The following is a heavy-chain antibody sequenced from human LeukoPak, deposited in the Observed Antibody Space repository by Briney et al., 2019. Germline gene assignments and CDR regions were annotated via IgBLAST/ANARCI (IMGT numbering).Heavy chain of an antibody. Sequence: GESLKISCKGSGYNFTNYWIAWVRQMPGKGLEWMGIIYPGDSDTSYSPSFQGQVTFSADKSITTAYLQWRSLKASDTAIYYCARQYHDTSGHRYYYYGMDVWGQGTTVTVSS. CDR3: ARQYHDTSGHRYYYYGMDV. CDR2: IYPGDSDT. V-gene: IGHV5-51*01. J-gene: IGHJ6*02. D-gene: IGHD3-22*01. CDR1: GYNFTNYW.